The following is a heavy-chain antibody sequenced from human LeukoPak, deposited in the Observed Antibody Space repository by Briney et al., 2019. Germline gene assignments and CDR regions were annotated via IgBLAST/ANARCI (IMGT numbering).Heavy chain of an antibody. J-gene: IGHJ4*02. Sequence: SETLSLTCTVSGGSVSSSGYYWGWIRQPPGKGLEWIGSIYYSGTTYYNPPLKSRVTISVDTSKNQFSLKLTSVTAADTAVYYCAKMGSANFDYWGQGTLVTVSS. CDR2: IYYSGTT. D-gene: IGHD1-26*01. CDR3: AKMGSANFDY. CDR1: GGSVSSSGYY. V-gene: IGHV4-39*01.